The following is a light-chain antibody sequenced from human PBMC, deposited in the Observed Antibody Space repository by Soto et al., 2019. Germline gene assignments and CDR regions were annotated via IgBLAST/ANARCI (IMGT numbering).Light chain of an antibody. CDR2: AAS. Sequence: DIQMTQSPTSLSASVGDRVTITCRASQGIRNFVAWYQQKPGKAPKLLIYAASTLQSGVPSRFSGSGSETDFTLTINILQPEDVATYSCQKYSSVPVFGPGTKVEIK. CDR3: QKYSSVPV. CDR1: QGIRNF. V-gene: IGKV1-27*01. J-gene: IGKJ3*01.